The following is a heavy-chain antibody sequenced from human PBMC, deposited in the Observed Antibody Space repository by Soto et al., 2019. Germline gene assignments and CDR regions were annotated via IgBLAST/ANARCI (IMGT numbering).Heavy chain of an antibody. V-gene: IGHV3-66*01. CDR1: GFTVSSYY. Sequence: EVQLVESGGGLVQPGGSLRLSCAASGFTVSSYYMTWVLQAPGQGLEWVSVISSGGSTYYADSVKGRFTISRDNSKNTLYLQMNRLRADDTAVYYCARDTLGGAYNFWHGGQGTLVTVSS. D-gene: IGHD3-3*01. CDR2: ISSGGST. CDR3: ARDTLGGAYNFWH. J-gene: IGHJ4*02.